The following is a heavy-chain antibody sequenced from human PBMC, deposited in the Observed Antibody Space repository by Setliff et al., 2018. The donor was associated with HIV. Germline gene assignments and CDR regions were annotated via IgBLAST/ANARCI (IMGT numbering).Heavy chain of an antibody. D-gene: IGHD3-10*02. CDR3: ARVFGARQAFDN. V-gene: IGHV1-2*02. CDR1: GYTFSDYF. CDR2: IHPNRGCT. Sequence: ASVKVSCKASGYTFSDYFIHWVRQAPGQGLEWMGWIHPNRGCTNYGQKFQGRVTMNRDTSITTAYMELSRLSSDDTAVYYCARVFGARQAFDNWGQGTLVTVSS. J-gene: IGHJ4*02.